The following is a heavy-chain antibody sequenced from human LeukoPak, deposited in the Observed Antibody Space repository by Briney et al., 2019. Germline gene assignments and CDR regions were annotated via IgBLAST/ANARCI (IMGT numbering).Heavy chain of an antibody. CDR2: IYPGDSDT. CDR1: GYSFTSYW. D-gene: IGHD2-2*01. V-gene: IGHV5-51*01. Sequence: GESLKISCKGSGYSFTSYWIGWVRHMPGKGLEWMGIIYPGDSDTRYSASFQGQVTISADKSISTAYLQWSSLKASDTAMYYCARGLWGSCSSTSCYYFDPWGQGTLVTVSS. J-gene: IGHJ5*02. CDR3: ARGLWGSCSSTSCYYFDP.